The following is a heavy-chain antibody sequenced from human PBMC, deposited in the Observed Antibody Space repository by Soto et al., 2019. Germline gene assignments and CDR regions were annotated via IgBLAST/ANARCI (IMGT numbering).Heavy chain of an antibody. D-gene: IGHD6-13*01. V-gene: IGHV1-18*01. Sequence: QVQLVQSGAEVKKPGSSVKVSCKASGGTFSSYAISWVRQAPGQGLEWMGGIIAYNGNTNYAQKLQGRVTMTTDTSTSTAYMELRSLRSDDTAVYYCARAGIAAAGTLHYYYGMDVWGQGTTVTVSS. CDR2: IIAYNGNT. CDR3: ARAGIAAAGTLHYYYGMDV. J-gene: IGHJ6*02. CDR1: GGTFSSYA.